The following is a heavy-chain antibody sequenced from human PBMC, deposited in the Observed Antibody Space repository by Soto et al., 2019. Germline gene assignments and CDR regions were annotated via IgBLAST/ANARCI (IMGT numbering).Heavy chain of an antibody. CDR2: IKSDGTEK. V-gene: IGHV3-7*03. CDR1: GFSFSAFW. CDR3: GRDASRDSSARGWFDP. J-gene: IGHJ5*02. D-gene: IGHD6-13*01. Sequence: GGSLRLSCTTSGFSFSAFWMTWVRQAPGKGLEWVANIKSDGTEKYYVDSVKGRFTISRDNAKKSLYLQMNTLRDEDTAVYYCGRDASRDSSARGWFDPWGPGTLVTVSS.